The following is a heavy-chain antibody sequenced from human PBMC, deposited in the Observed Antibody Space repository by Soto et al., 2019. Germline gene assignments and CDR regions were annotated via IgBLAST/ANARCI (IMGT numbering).Heavy chain of an antibody. J-gene: IGHJ5*02. CDR3: GKDWGITGTFLPYNWFDP. CDR2: IWYDGSNK. D-gene: IGHD1-20*01. Sequence: QVQLVESGGGVVQPGRSLRLSCAASGFTFSSYGMHWVRQAPGKGLEWVAVIWYDGSNKYYADSVKGRFTISRDNSKNTLYLQMNSLRAEDTAVYYCGKDWGITGTFLPYNWFDPWGQGTLVTVSS. V-gene: IGHV3-33*06. CDR1: GFTFSSYG.